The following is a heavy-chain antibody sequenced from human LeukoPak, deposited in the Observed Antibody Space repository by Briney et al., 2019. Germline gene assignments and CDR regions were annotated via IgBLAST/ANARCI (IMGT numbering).Heavy chain of an antibody. CDR1: GFTFSSYD. V-gene: IGHV3-13*01. D-gene: IGHD5-18*01. Sequence: PGGSLRLSCAASGFTFSSYDMHWVRQATGKGLEWVSANGTAGDTYYPGSVKGRFTISRENAKNSLYLQMNSLRAEDTAVYYCARTSGYSYGYDYWGQGTLVTVSS. J-gene: IGHJ4*02. CDR2: NGTAGDT. CDR3: ARTSGYSYGYDY.